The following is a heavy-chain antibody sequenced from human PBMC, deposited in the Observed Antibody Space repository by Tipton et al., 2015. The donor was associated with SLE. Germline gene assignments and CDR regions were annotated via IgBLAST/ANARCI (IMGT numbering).Heavy chain of an antibody. CDR2: INDAEGA. CDR1: GVSFSGYY. CDR3: ARGFRPYYFDP. V-gene: IGHV4-34*01. J-gene: IGHJ4*02. Sequence: TLSLTCEVYGVSFSGYYWSWIRQPPGKGLEWIGEINDAEGANYNPSFESRVTISIDKSKNRFSLRVSSVTAADTAVYYCARGFRPYYFDPWGQGTLVTVSS. D-gene: IGHD2-21*01.